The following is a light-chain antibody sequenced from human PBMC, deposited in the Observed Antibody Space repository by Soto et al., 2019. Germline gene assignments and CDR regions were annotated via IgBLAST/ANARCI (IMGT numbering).Light chain of an antibody. CDR1: RSDVGRYKS. CDR3: SSYTSSSTYV. J-gene: IGLJ1*01. Sequence: QSALTQPASVSGSPGQSITISCSGSRSDVGRYKSVAWYQQHPDKAPKLMIYEVSNRPSGVSNRFSGSKSGNTASLTISGLQAEDEADYYCSSYTSSSTYVFGTGTKLTVL. CDR2: EVS. V-gene: IGLV2-14*01.